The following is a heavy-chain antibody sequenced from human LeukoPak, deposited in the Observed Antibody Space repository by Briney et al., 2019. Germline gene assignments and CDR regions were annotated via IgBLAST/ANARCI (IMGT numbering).Heavy chain of an antibody. CDR3: AKRSRPAVINPSSFDY. V-gene: IGHV3-NL1*01. CDR1: GFTFSSYG. Sequence: GGSLRLSCAASGFTFSSYGMHWVRQAPGKGLECVSAISGSGRSTYYADSVKGRFTISRDDSKSTLYLQVNSLRTEDTAVYYCAKRSRPAVINPSSFDYWGQGTLVTVSS. D-gene: IGHD4-23*01. CDR2: ISGSGRST. J-gene: IGHJ4*02.